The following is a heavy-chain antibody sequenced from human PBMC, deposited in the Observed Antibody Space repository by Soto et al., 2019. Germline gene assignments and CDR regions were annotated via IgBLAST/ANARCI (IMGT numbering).Heavy chain of an antibody. CDR2: IYPGDSDT. V-gene: IGHV5-51*01. J-gene: IGHJ3*01. CDR1: GYIFTTYW. Sequence: LGASLKISCKASGYIFTTYWISWVRQMPGKGLEWMGIIYPGDSDTKYSPSFQGQITISADKSISTAYLQWSSLKASDTAMYYCARRDVFDVWGQGTMVTVSS. CDR3: ARRDVFDV.